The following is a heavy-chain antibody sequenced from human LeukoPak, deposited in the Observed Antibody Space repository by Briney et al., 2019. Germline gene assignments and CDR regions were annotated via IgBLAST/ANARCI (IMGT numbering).Heavy chain of an antibody. J-gene: IGHJ4*02. Sequence: PGGSLRLSCAASGFTFSSYSMNWVRQTPEKGLEWVAYITGSSSTIYYADSVKGRFTISRDNAKNSLYLQMNSLRAEDTAVYYCARDRPIYDILTGYYLDYWGQGTLVTVSS. CDR1: GFTFSSYS. CDR3: ARDRPIYDILTGYYLDY. V-gene: IGHV3-48*04. CDR2: ITGSSSTI. D-gene: IGHD3-9*01.